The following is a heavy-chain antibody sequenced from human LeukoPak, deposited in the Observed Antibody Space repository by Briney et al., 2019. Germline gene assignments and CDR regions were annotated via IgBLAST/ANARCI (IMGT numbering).Heavy chain of an antibody. J-gene: IGHJ5*02. CDR1: GFTFSNHA. Sequence: PGGSLRLSCAASGFTFSNHAMTWVRQAPGKGLEGASCMSGSGEHTYCADSVKGRFIISRDNFKSTVYLQMNSLRAEDTAIYYCANPYYYDTTGYYYPNWLGPWGQGTLVTVSS. CDR3: ANPYYYDTTGYYYPNWLGP. D-gene: IGHD3-22*01. V-gene: IGHV3-23*01. CDR2: MSGSGEHT.